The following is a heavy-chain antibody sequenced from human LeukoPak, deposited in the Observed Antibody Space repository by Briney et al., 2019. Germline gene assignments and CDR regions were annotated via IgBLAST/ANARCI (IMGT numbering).Heavy chain of an antibody. Sequence: GPLRLSCAASGFTVSNNYMTWVRQPPGKGLEWVSVIYRGGYTHYADSVKGRFTISRDNSKNTVYLQMNSLRAEGTAVYYCARELDFWGQGTLVTVSS. CDR1: GFTVSNNY. J-gene: IGHJ4*02. CDR2: IYRGGYT. CDR3: ARELDF. V-gene: IGHV3-53*01.